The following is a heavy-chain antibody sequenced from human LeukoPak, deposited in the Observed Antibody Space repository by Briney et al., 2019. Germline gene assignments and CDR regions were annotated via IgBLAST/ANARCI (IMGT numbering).Heavy chain of an antibody. J-gene: IGHJ4*02. CDR1: GFTFDDYA. V-gene: IGHV3-9*01. CDR2: ISWNSGSL. Sequence: GRSLRLSCATSGFTFDDYAMHWVRQAPGKGLEWVSGISWNSGSLGYADSVKGRFTISRDNAKNSLYLQMNSLRAEDTALYYCAREVFFQFDNWGQGALVTVSS. CDR3: AREVFFQFDN.